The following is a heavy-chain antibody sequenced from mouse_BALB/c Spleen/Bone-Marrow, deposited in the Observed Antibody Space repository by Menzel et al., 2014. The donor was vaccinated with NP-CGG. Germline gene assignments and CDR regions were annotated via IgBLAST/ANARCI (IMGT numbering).Heavy chain of an antibody. D-gene: IGHD2-1*01. CDR1: GYIFSSYW. Sequence: QVQLQQSGAELMKPGASVKISCKATGYIFSSYWIEWIKRRPGRGLEWIGEILPGSGRANYNENFKGKAAFTADTSSNTAYMQLSSLTSEDSAVYYCARGLYGNYGEWGQGASVTVSS. CDR3: ARGLYGNYGE. J-gene: IGHJ4*01. CDR2: ILPGSGRA. V-gene: IGHV1-9*01.